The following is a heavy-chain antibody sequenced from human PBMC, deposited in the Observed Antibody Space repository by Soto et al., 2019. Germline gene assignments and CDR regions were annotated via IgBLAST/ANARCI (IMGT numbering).Heavy chain of an antibody. V-gene: IGHV3-23*01. CDR2: FRESGGTT. Sequence: GGSLRLSCAASGFGFTFSTSAMSWVRQAPGKGLEWVSTFRESGGTTHYANSVKGRFTISRDTSKNMLYLQMNSLRAEDTAINFCGKDPHGAISPPPHNFWGHGTLVPVPS. CDR1: GFGFTFSTSA. CDR3: GKDPHGAISPPPHNF. D-gene: IGHD2-2*01. J-gene: IGHJ4*01.